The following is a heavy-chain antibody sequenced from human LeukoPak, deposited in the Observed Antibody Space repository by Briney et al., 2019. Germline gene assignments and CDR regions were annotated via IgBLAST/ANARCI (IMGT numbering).Heavy chain of an antibody. Sequence: PGGSLRLSCAASGFTFGDYAMSWFRQAPGKGLESVSAISTNGGSTYYTDSVKDRFTISRDNSKNSMYLQMSSLRADDTAIYYCVKAYSSGYYSPFDCWGQGTLVTVSS. CDR3: VKAYSSGYYSPFDC. J-gene: IGHJ4*02. D-gene: IGHD3-22*01. CDR1: GFTFGDYA. CDR2: ISTNGGST. V-gene: IGHV3-64D*06.